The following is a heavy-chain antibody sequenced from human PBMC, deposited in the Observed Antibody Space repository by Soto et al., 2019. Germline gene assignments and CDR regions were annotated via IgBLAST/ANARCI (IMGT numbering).Heavy chain of an antibody. CDR1: GGSISSSSYY. J-gene: IGHJ4*02. CDR3: ARRNGNYYVPGGFDY. D-gene: IGHD1-26*01. V-gene: IGHV4-39*01. CDR2: IYYSGST. Sequence: SETLSLTCTVSGGSISSSSYYWGWIRQPPGKGLEWIGSIYYSGSTYYSPSLKSRVTISVDTSKNQFSLKLSSVTAADTAVYYCARRNGNYYVPGGFDYWGQGTLVPSPQ.